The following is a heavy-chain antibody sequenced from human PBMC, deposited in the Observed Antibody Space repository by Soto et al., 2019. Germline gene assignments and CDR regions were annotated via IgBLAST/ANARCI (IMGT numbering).Heavy chain of an antibody. J-gene: IGHJ4*02. CDR2: ISYDGSNK. CDR3: AKDRYSSGWHTDFFDY. D-gene: IGHD6-19*01. CDR1: GFTFSSYG. V-gene: IGHV3-30*18. Sequence: GGSLRLSCAASGFTFSSYGMHWVRQAPGKGLEWVAVISYDGSNKYYADSVKGRFTISRDNSKNTLYLQMNSLRAEDTAVYYCAKDRYSSGWHTDFFDYWGQGTLVTVSS.